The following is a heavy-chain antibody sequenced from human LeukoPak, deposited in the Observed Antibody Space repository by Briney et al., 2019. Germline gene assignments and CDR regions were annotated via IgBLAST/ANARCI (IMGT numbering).Heavy chain of an antibody. Sequence: GASMKVSCKASGYTFAGYYMHWVRQAPGQGLEWMGWINPNSGGTNYAQKFQGRVTMTRDTSISTAYMELSRLRSDDTAVYYCARGRKPAYSFPLHFDYWGQGTLVTVSS. CDR3: ARGRKPAYSFPLHFDY. J-gene: IGHJ4*02. D-gene: IGHD1-14*01. CDR1: GYTFAGYY. CDR2: INPNSGGT. V-gene: IGHV1-2*02.